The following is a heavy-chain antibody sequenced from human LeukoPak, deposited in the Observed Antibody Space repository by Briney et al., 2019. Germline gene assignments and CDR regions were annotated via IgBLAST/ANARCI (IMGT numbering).Heavy chain of an antibody. D-gene: IGHD2-15*01. Sequence: PGGSLRLSCAASGFTFSSYGMHWVRQAPGKGLEWVAFIRYDGSNKYYADSVKGRFTISRDNAKNSLYLQMNSLRAEDTAVYYCARVGAGMVAAIDYWGQGTLVTVSS. CDR3: ARVGAGMVAAIDY. CDR2: IRYDGSNK. V-gene: IGHV3-30*02. J-gene: IGHJ4*02. CDR1: GFTFSSYG.